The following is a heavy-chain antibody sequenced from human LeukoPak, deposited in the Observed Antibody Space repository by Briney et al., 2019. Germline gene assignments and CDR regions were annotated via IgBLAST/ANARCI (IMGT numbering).Heavy chain of an antibody. J-gene: IGHJ6*02. CDR2: ISGSGGST. D-gene: IGHD3-22*01. Sequence: GGSLRLSCAASGFTFSSCAMSWVRQAPGKGLEWVSAISGSGGSTYYADSVKGRFTISRDNSKDTLYLQMNSLRAEDTAVYYCAKDLSHYYDSSGYYYPYYYYGMDVWGQGTTVTVSS. CDR3: AKDLSHYYDSSGYYYPYYYYGMDV. CDR1: GFTFSSCA. V-gene: IGHV3-23*01.